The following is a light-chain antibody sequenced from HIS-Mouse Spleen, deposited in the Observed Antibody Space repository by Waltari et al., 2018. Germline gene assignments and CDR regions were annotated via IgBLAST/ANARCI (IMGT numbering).Light chain of an antibody. CDR3: YSTDSSGNHRV. CDR2: EDS. CDR1: ALPKKY. V-gene: IGLV3-10*01. Sequence: SYELTQPTSVSVSPGQTARITCPGDALPKKYAYWYQQKSGQAPVLVISEDSKRPSGIPGRFSGSSSGTMSTLTISGAQVEDEADYYCYSTDSSGNHRVFGGGTKLTVL. J-gene: IGLJ2*01.